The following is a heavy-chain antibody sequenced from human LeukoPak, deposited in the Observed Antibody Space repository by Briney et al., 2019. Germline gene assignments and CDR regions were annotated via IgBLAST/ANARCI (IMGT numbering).Heavy chain of an antibody. J-gene: IGHJ4*02. Sequence: GSLRLSCAASGFIFSSYWMSWVRQAPGKGLEWVANIKQAGTEKYYVDSVKGRFTISRDNAKNSLYLQMNSLRAEDTAVYYCARVRGSFYFDYWGQGTLVTVSS. CDR2: IKQAGTEK. V-gene: IGHV3-7*01. CDR1: GFIFSSYW. D-gene: IGHD1-26*01. CDR3: ARVRGSFYFDY.